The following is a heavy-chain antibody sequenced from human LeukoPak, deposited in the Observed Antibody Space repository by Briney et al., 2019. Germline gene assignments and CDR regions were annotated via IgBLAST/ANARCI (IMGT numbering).Heavy chain of an antibody. CDR2: IYYSGST. J-gene: IGHJ6*03. CDR3: ARTTEAHSWRTRYYDYYMDV. D-gene: IGHD6-13*01. V-gene: IGHV4-59*01. Sequence: SETLSLTCTVSGGSISSYYWSWIRQPPGKGLEWIGYIYYSGSTNYNPSLKSRVTISVDTSKNQFSLKLSSVTAADTAVYYCARTTEAHSWRTRYYDYYMDVWGKETTVTVSS. CDR1: GGSISSYY.